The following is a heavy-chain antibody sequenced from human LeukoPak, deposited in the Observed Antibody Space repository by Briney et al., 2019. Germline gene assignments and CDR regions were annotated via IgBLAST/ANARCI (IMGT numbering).Heavy chain of an antibody. CDR2: VIPDSGNT. CDR1: GYSFTTFH. V-gene: IGHV1-8*03. D-gene: IGHD3/OR15-3a*01. Sequence: ASVKVSCKAAGYSFTTFHMNWVRQAPGQGPEWMGWVIPDSGNTGFAQKFQGRVTITQNSSVTTVYMELSSLTSEDTAVYYCARRGLVAGIYDLVYGFDLWGQGTMVTVSS. CDR3: ARRGLVAGIYDLVYGFDL. J-gene: IGHJ3*01.